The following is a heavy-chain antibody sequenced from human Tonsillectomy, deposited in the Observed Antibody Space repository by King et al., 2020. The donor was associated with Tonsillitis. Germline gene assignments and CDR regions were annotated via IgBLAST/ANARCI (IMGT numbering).Heavy chain of an antibody. CDR3: AGHGGGYTYYDFWIGYYNPHYYYYYGMDV. D-gene: IGHD3-3*01. V-gene: IGHV4-39*01. CDR1: GGSISSSSYY. CDR2: IYYSGST. Sequence: QLQESGPGLVKPSETLSLTCTVSGGSISSSSYYWGWIRQPPGKGLEWIGSIYYSGSTYYNPSLKSRVTISVDTSKNQFSLKLSSVTAADTTVYYCAGHGGGYTYYDFWIGYYNPHYYYYYGMDVWGQGTTVTVSS. J-gene: IGHJ6*02.